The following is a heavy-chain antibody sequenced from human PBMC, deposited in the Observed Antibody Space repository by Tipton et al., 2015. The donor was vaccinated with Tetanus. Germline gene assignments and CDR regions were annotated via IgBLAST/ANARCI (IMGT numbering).Heavy chain of an antibody. D-gene: IGHD3-3*01. CDR2: SWYDGHNQ. V-gene: IGHV3-33*01. CDR1: GFTFNTYG. J-gene: IGHJ1*01. CDR3: AREWGPVGLRRSFQH. Sequence: LRLSCAASGFTFNTYGMHWVRQAPGKGLEWVAVSWYDGHNQDYADSVKGRFTISRDTSKNTPYLQMNTLRAEDTAVYYCAREWGPVGLRRSFQHWGQGTLVTVSS.